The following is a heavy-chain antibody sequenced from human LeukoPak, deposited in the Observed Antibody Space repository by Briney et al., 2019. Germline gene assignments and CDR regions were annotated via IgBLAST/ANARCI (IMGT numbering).Heavy chain of an antibody. CDR3: ARVPTVTSTHDAFDI. CDR2: ISSSGSTI. V-gene: IGHV3-11*01. D-gene: IGHD4-17*01. Sequence: GGSLRLSCAASGFTFSDYYMSWIRQAPGKGLEWVSYISSSGSTIYYADSVKGRFTISRDNAKNSLCLQMNSLRAEDTAVYYCARVPTVTSTHDAFDIWGQGTMVTVSS. CDR1: GFTFSDYY. J-gene: IGHJ3*02.